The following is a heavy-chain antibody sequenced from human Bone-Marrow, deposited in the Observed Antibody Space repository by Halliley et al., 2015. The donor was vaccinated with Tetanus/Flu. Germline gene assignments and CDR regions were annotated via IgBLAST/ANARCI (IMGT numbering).Heavy chain of an antibody. V-gene: IGHV4-4*01. CDR3: ARGGGPLDY. CDR2: VYHRGST. D-gene: IGHD3-16*01. CDR1: GDSITTNYW. Sequence: TLSLTCTVSGDSITTNYWWSWVRQPPGKGLERIGEVYHRGSTNYSPSLKSRVTISIDKSKNQFSLKLSSVTAADTALYFCARGGGPLDYWGQGTLVTVSS. J-gene: IGHJ4*02.